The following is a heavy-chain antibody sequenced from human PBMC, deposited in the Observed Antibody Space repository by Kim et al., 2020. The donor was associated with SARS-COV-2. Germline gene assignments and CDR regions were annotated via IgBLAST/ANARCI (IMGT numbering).Heavy chain of an antibody. J-gene: IGHJ4*02. CDR1: GFTFSSYE. D-gene: IGHD4-4*01. Sequence: GGSLRLSCTASGFTFSSYEMNWVRQAPGKGLEWVSYIIGSGTTIYYADSVRGRFTISRDNDKNSLFLQMNSLRAEGTAVYYCARGPNYSPFDYWGQGTLVTVSS. V-gene: IGHV3-48*03. CDR3: ARGPNYSPFDY. CDR2: IIGSGTTI.